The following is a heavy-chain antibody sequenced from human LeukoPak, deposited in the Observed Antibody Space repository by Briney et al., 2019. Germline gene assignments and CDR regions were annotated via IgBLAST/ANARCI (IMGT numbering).Heavy chain of an antibody. V-gene: IGHV3-21*06. CDR1: GFTFSNTN. CDR2: ISASSNYI. CDR3: AKDRETTASGTFDY. J-gene: IGHJ4*02. Sequence: PGGSLRLSCAASGFTFSNTNMNWVRQAPGKGLKWVSFISASSNYIYYADSVKGRFTISRDNAQNSLYLQMNSLRAEDTAVYYCAKDRETTASGTFDYWGQGALVTVSS. D-gene: IGHD1-14*01.